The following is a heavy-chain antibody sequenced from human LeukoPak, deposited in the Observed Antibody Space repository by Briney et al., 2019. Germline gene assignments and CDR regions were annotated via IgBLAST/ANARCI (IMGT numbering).Heavy chain of an antibody. CDR3: AKGDGSSSARGYFDY. J-gene: IGHJ4*02. V-gene: IGHV3-23*01. D-gene: IGHD6-6*01. CDR2: ISCSGGST. Sequence: GGSVRLSCAASGFTFSSYAMSWVRQAPGKGLEWVSAISCSGGSTYYADSVKGRFTISRDNSKNTLYLQMNSLRAEDTAVYYCAKGDGSSSARGYFDYWGQGTLVTVSS. CDR1: GFTFSSYA.